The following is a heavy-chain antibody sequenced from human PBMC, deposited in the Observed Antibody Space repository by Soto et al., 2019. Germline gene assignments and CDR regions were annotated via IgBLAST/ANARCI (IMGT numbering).Heavy chain of an antibody. CDR3: AKEGVYCSSTSCSRWDYYYGMDV. CDR1: GFTFSSYG. D-gene: IGHD2-2*01. CDR2: ISYDGSNK. V-gene: IGHV3-30*18. Sequence: GGSLRLSCAASGFTFSSYGMHWVRQAPGKGLEWVAVISYDGSNKYYADSVKGRFTISRDNSKNTLYLQMNSLRAEDTAVYYCAKEGVYCSSTSCSRWDYYYGMDVWGQGTTVTVSS. J-gene: IGHJ6*02.